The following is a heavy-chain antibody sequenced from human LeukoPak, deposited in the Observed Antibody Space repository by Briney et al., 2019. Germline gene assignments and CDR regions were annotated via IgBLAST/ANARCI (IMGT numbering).Heavy chain of an antibody. J-gene: IGHJ4*02. D-gene: IGHD3-3*01. CDR2: IYSGGST. CDR1: GFTFSNYA. Sequence: GGSLRLSCAASGFTFSNYAMSWVRQAPGKGLEWVSVIYSGGSTYYADSVKGRFTISRDNSKNTLYLQMNSLRAEDTAVYYCARALIGDFWSGYYRTWGQGTLVTVSS. V-gene: IGHV3-66*01. CDR3: ARALIGDFWSGYYRT.